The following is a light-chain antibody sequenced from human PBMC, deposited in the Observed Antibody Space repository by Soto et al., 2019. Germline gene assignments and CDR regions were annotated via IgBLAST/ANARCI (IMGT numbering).Light chain of an antibody. CDR1: QAINNY. J-gene: IGKJ5*01. CDR2: AAS. Sequence: DIQMTQSPSSLSASVGDRVTITCRASQAINNYLAWFQQKPGNPPKSLIYAASNLQSGVPSKFSGSGSGTNFTLTISSLQPEDFAAYYCQQYYGYPLTFGQGTRLDIK. CDR3: QQYYGYPLT. V-gene: IGKV1-16*02.